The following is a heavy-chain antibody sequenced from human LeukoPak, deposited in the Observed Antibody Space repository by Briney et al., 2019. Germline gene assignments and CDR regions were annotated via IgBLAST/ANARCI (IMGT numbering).Heavy chain of an antibody. Sequence: GASVKVSCKASGYTFTSYDINWARQATGQGLEWMGWMNPNSGNTGYAQKFRGRVTITRNTSISTAYMELSSLRSEDTAVYYCARGTSLDLWSGPSYYMDVWGKGTTVTVSS. V-gene: IGHV1-8*03. D-gene: IGHD3-3*01. CDR2: MNPNSGNT. J-gene: IGHJ6*03. CDR1: GYTFTSYD. CDR3: ARGTSLDLWSGPSYYMDV.